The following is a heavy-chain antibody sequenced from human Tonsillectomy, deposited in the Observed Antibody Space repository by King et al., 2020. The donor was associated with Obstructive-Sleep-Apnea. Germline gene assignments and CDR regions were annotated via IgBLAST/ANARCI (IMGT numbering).Heavy chain of an antibody. D-gene: IGHD6-19*01. CDR1: GFTFSSYG. CDR2: IGYDGSNK. V-gene: IGHV3-33*01. Sequence: VQLVESGGGVVQPGRSLRLSCAASGFTFSSYGMHWVRQAPGKGLEWVAVIGYDGSNKYYADSVKGRFTISRDNSKNTLDLQMNSLRAEDTAVYYCARSVAVDAFDIWGQGTMVTVSS. CDR3: ARSVAVDAFDI. J-gene: IGHJ3*02.